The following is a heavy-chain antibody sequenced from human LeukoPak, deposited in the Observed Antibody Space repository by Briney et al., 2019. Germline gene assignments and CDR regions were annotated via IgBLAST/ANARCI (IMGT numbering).Heavy chain of an antibody. CDR3: ARGAANRQLFDY. D-gene: IGHD6-25*01. CDR1: GFTFSSYS. Sequence: GGSLRLSCAASGFTFSSYSMNWVRQAPGKGLEWVSSISSSSSYIYYADSVKGRFTISRDNAKNSLYLQMNSLRAEDTAVYYCARGAANRQLFDYWGQGTLVTVSS. CDR2: ISSSSSYI. J-gene: IGHJ4*02. V-gene: IGHV3-21*01.